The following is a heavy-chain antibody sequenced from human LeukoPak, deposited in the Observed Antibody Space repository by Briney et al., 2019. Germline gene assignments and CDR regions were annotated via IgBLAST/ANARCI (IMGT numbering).Heavy chain of an antibody. CDR1: GYSISSSNW. CDR2: IYYSGNI. J-gene: IGHJ6*03. Sequence: SDTLSLTCAVSGYSISSSNWWGWIRQPPGKGLEWIGYIYYSGNIYYNPSLKSRVTMSVDTSKNQFSLKLSSVTAADTAVYYCATMYYDILTGYRNYYYYYMDVWGKGTTVTVSS. CDR3: ATMYYDILTGYRNYYYYYMDV. D-gene: IGHD3-9*01. V-gene: IGHV4-28*05.